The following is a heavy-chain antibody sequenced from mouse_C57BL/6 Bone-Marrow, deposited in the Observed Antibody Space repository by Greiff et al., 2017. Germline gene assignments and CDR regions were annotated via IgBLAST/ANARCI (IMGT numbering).Heavy chain of an antibody. J-gene: IGHJ1*03. D-gene: IGHD1-1*01. CDR3: ARDYGSSYWYFDV. CDR2: LYPRDGST. CDR1: GYTFTSYA. V-gene: IGHV1-85*01. Sequence: QVQLQQSGPELVKPGASVKLSCKASGYTFTSYAINWVKQRPGQGLEWIGWLYPRDGSTKYNEKFKGKATSTVDTSSSTAYMELHSLTSEDSAVYFCARDYGSSYWYFDVWGTGTTVTVSS.